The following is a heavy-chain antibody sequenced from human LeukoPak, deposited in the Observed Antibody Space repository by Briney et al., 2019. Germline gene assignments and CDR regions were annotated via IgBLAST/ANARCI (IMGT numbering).Heavy chain of an antibody. V-gene: IGHV1-2*02. J-gene: IGHJ5*02. Sequence: ASVKVSCKASGYTFTGYYMHWVRQAPGQGLEWMGWINPNSGGTNYAQKFQGRVTMTRDTSISTAYMELSRLKSDDTAGYNCARDETTVTMNYFDPWGQGTLVTVSS. D-gene: IGHD4-17*01. CDR1: GYTFTGYY. CDR2: INPNSGGT. CDR3: ARDETTVTMNYFDP.